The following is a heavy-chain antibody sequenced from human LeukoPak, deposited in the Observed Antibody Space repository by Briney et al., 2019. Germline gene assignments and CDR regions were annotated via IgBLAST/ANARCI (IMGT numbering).Heavy chain of an antibody. CDR1: GGSISSSSYY. CDR2: IYYSGST. D-gene: IGHD3-9*01. CDR3: ARVDSGRYFDWLPYNWFDP. V-gene: IGHV4-39*07. Sequence: SETLSLTCTVSGGSISSSSYYWGWIRQPPGKGLEWIGSIYYSGSTYYNPSLKRRVTISVNTSKNQFSLKLSSVTAADTAVYYCARVDSGRYFDWLPYNWFDPWGQGTLVTVSS. J-gene: IGHJ5*02.